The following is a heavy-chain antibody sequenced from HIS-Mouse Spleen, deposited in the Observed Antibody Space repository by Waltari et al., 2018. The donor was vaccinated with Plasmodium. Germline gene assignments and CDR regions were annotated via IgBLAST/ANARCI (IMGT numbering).Heavy chain of an antibody. CDR1: GFTFSCYW. V-gene: IGHV3-7*01. CDR3: ASSWYWYFDL. CDR2: IKQDGSEK. D-gene: IGHD6-13*01. J-gene: IGHJ2*01. Sequence: EVQLVESGGGLVEPGGSLRLSCAASGFTFSCYWMSWVRQAPGKGLEGVANIKQDGSEKYYVDSVKGRFTSSRDNAKNSLYMQMNSLRAEDTAVYYCASSWYWYFDLWGRGTLVTVSS.